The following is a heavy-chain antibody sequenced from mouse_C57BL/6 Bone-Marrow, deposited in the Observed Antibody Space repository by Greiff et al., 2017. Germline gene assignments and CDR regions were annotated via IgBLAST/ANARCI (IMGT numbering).Heavy chain of an antibody. V-gene: IGHV1-76*01. CDR1: GYTFTDYY. CDR3: ARSRLTGTLDY. D-gene: IGHD4-1*01. J-gene: IGHJ2*01. CDR2: IYPGSGNT. Sequence: VQLQQSGAELVRPGASVKLSCKASGYTFTDYYINWVKQRPGQGLEWIARIYPGSGNTYYNEKFKGKATLTAEKSSSTAYMQLSSLTSEDSAVYFCARSRLTGTLDYWGQGTTLTVSS.